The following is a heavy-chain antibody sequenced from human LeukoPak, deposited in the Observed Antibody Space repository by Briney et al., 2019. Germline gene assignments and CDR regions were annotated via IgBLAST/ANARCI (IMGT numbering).Heavy chain of an antibody. D-gene: IGHD5-24*01. J-gene: IGHJ6*03. Sequence: GASVKVSCKASGYTFTGYYIQWVRQAPGQGPEWMGWINSNNGGTNYAQKFQGRITMTRDTSISTAYMELKRLRSDDTAVYYCARDRVATISDYYYFMDVWGKGTTVTVSS. CDR3: ARDRVATISDYYYFMDV. CDR1: GYTFTGYY. V-gene: IGHV1-2*02. CDR2: INSNNGGT.